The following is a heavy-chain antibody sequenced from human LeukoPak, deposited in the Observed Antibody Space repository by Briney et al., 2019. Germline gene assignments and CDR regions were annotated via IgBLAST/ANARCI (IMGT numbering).Heavy chain of an antibody. J-gene: IGHJ4*02. D-gene: IGHD3-10*01. CDR2: ISAYNGNT. CDR3: ARDLRFGDPMVRGVIGEYGY. V-gene: IGHV1-18*01. CDR1: GYTFTSYG. Sequence: ASVKVSCKASGYTFTSYGISWVRQAPGQGLEWMGWISAYNGNTNYAQKLQGRVTMTTDTSTSTAYVELRSLRSDDTAVYYCARDLRFGDPMVRGVIGEYGYWGQGTLVTVSS.